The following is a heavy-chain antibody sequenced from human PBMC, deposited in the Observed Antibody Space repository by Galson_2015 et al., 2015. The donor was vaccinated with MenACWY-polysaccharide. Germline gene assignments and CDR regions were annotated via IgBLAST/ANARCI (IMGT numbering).Heavy chain of an antibody. CDR3: AKRAPMVTSLFYGMDV. V-gene: IGHV3-23*01. J-gene: IGHJ6*02. CDR2: ISGSGSTT. CDR1: GFTFSNYA. D-gene: IGHD4/OR15-4a*01. Sequence: SLRLSCAASGFTFSNYAMSWVSQAPGKGLDWVSAISGSGSTTYYADSVKGRFAISRDNSKNTLYLQMSSLRAEDTAVYYCAKRAPMVTSLFYGMDVWGQGTTVTVSS.